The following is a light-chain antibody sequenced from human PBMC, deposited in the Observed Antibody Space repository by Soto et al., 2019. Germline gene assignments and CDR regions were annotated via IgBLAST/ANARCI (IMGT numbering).Light chain of an antibody. V-gene: IGKV2-28*01. CDR3: MQALQTPRT. CDR1: QSLPHNNGNTL. Sequence: EIVMTQSPLSLTVTPGDPASISCKTSQSLPHNNGNTLLDWYMQKPGQSPQLLIYLGSRRAPGAPDRVSGSGSGTDFTLRISTVEADDAAIYYCMQALQTPRTFGQGTKLEI. CDR2: LGS. J-gene: IGKJ1*01.